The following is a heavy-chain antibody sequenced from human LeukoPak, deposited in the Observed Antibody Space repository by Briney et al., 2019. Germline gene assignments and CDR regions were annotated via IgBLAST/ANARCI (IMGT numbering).Heavy chain of an antibody. CDR3: ARVRAVRFHGEGWSSYYYDSSGYLGYYGMDV. CDR1: GYTFTGYY. D-gene: IGHD3-22*01. Sequence: GASVKVSCKASGYTFTGYYMHWVRQAPGQGLEWMGWMNPNSGNTGYAQKFQGRVTMTRNTSISTAYMELSSLRSEDTAVYYCARVRAVRFHGEGWSSYYYDSSGYLGYYGMDVWGQGTTVTVSS. J-gene: IGHJ6*02. CDR2: MNPNSGNT. V-gene: IGHV1-8*02.